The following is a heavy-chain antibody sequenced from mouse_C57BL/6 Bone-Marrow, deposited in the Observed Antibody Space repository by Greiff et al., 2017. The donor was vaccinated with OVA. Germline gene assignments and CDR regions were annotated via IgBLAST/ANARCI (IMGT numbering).Heavy chain of an antibody. J-gene: IGHJ1*03. CDR1: GFTFTDYS. D-gene: IGHD4-1*02. V-gene: IGHV1-36*01. CDR3: ASSQLVPYWCFDV. CDR2: VYPYNGGT. Sequence: VQLQQSGPVLVKPGPSVKISCKASGFTFTDYSMHWVKQSHGKSLEWIGLVYPYNGGTSYNQKFKGKATLTVDTSSSTAYMELNSLTSEDSAVYYCASSQLVPYWCFDVWGTGTTVTVSS.